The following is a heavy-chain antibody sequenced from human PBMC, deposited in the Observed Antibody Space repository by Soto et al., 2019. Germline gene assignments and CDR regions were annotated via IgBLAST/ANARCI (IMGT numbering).Heavy chain of an antibody. Sequence: SETLSLTCTVSGGSISSGGYYWSWIRQHPGTGLEWIGHISYSGSTYYNTSLKSRVTISVDTSRNQFSLKLSSVTAADTAVYYCARGVDWSFDYWGQGTLVTVSS. V-gene: IGHV4-31*03. J-gene: IGHJ4*02. CDR2: ISYSGST. CDR3: ARGVDWSFDY. CDR1: GGSISSGGYY. D-gene: IGHD3-9*01.